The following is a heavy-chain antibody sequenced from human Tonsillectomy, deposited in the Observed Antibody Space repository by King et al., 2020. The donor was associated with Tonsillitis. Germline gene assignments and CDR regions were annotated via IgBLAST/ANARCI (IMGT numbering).Heavy chain of an antibody. J-gene: IGHJ4*02. CDR2: MIPIFGTP. CDR1: GVNFSSYA. Sequence: QVQLVESGAEVKKPGSSVKVSCTASGVNFSSYAISWVRQAPGQGLEWMGGMIPIFGTPNYAQKFQGRVTITADKSTSTAYMELSSLRSEDTAVYYCARWTRVARGFDFWGQGTLVTVSS. CDR3: ARWTRVARGFDF. D-gene: IGHD3/OR15-3a*01. V-gene: IGHV1-69*06.